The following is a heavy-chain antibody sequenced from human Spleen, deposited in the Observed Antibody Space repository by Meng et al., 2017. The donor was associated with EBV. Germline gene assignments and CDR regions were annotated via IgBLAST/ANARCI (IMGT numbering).Heavy chain of an antibody. J-gene: IGHJ5*02. Sequence: LQLRESAPGQVKPSEPLSLTCTVSGDSISSFYYWGWIRQPPGRGLEWIGSVHYTGSTYYSPSLKSRVTVSVDTSKNQFSLRLTSVTAADTAVYYCARPFPSWQSPRLDPFGAWGQGTLVTVSS. V-gene: IGHV4-39*01. D-gene: IGHD6-19*01. CDR2: VHYTGST. CDR3: ARPFPSWQSPRLDPFGA. CDR1: GDSISSFYY.